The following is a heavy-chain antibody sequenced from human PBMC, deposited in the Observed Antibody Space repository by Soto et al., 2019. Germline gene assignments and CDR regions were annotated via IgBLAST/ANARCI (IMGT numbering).Heavy chain of an antibody. D-gene: IGHD3-22*01. CDR2: ISGSGGST. V-gene: IGHV3-23*01. J-gene: IGHJ4*01. Sequence: PGGSLRLSCAASGFTFSSYAMSWVRQAPGKGLEWVSAISGSGGSTYYADSVKGRFTISRDNSKNTLYLQMNSLRAEDTAVYYCSLNPDYYDSSGPIDYWGHGTLVTVSS. CDR1: GFTFSSYA. CDR3: SLNPDYYDSSGPIDY.